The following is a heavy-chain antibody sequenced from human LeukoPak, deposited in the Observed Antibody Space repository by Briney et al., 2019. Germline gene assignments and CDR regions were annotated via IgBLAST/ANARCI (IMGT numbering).Heavy chain of an antibody. CDR3: ARDSWRVLDY. D-gene: IGHD2-2*01. CDR2: IKVGGSDK. Sequence: GGSLTLSCAASGFTFGNYWMSWVRQAPGKGLEWVANIKVGGSDKNYVDSVKGRFTISRDNAKNSLYLQMNSLRAEDTAVYYCARDSWRVLDYWGQGTLVTVSS. CDR1: GFTFGNYW. V-gene: IGHV3-7*01. J-gene: IGHJ4*02.